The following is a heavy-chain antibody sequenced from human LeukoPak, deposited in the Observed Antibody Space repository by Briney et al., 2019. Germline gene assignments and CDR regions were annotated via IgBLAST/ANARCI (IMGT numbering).Heavy chain of an antibody. CDR2: IYDSAST. V-gene: IGHV4-59*08. D-gene: IGHD3-3*01. Sequence: SETLSLTCTVSGGSISSYYWSWIRQPPGKGLEWIGYIYDSASTNYNPSLESRVTISVDTSKNQVSLRLRSVTVADTAVYYCARAGQGDFWSGLRYFDYWGQGTLVTVSS. J-gene: IGHJ4*02. CDR1: GGSISSYY. CDR3: ARAGQGDFWSGLRYFDY.